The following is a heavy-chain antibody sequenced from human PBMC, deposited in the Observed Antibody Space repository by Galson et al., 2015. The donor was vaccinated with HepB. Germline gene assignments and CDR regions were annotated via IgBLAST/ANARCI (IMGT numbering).Heavy chain of an antibody. CDR1: GLTFSTYG. J-gene: IGHJ3*02. Sequence: SLRLSCAVSGLTFSTYGMHWVRQAPGKGLEWVAVIWYDGSNKNYADSVKGRFTIFRDNSNNMLYLQMNSLRAEDTAVYYCARERINIVDEGSALDIWGQGTMVTVSS. V-gene: IGHV3-33*01. CDR3: ARERINIVDEGSALDI. D-gene: IGHD3-22*01. CDR2: IWYDGSNK.